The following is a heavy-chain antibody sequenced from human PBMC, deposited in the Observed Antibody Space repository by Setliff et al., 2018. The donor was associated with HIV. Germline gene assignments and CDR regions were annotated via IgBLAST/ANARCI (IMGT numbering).Heavy chain of an antibody. CDR2: IYWDDDK. Sequence: SGPTLVNPTQALTLTCTFSGFSLTTSGEGVGWARQPPGKALEWLALIYWDDDKRYSPSLTSRLTITKDASKNQVVLQMTNMDPVDTATYYCAHRSEEKSYGMDVWGQGTTVTVSS. J-gene: IGHJ6*02. CDR3: AHRSEEKSYGMDV. V-gene: IGHV2-5*02. CDR1: GFSLTTSGEG.